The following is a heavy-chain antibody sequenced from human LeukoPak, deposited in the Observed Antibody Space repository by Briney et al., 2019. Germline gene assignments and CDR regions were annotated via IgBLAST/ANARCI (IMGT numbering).Heavy chain of an antibody. CDR1: GGTFSSYA. D-gene: IGHD5-24*01. Sequence: GASVKVSCKASGGTFSSYAISWVRQAPGQGLEWMGGIIPIFGTANYAQKFQGRVTITTDESTSPAYMELSSLRSEDTAVYYCARAKEMATIRSGLSAFDIWGQGTMVTVSS. CDR2: IIPIFGTA. V-gene: IGHV1-69*05. J-gene: IGHJ3*02. CDR3: ARAKEMATIRSGLSAFDI.